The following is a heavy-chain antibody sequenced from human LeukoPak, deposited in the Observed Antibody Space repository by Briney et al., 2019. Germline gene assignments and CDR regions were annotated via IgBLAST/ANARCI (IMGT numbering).Heavy chain of an antibody. CDR3: ARAGSEYSSGWYPDY. V-gene: IGHV3-33*01. J-gene: IGHJ4*02. D-gene: IGHD6-19*01. Sequence: GALRLSCAASGFTFSSYGMHWVRQAPGKGLEWVAVIWYDGSNKYYADSVKGRFTISRDNSKNTLYLQMNSLRAEDTAVYYCARAGSEYSSGWYPDYWGQGTLVTVSS. CDR1: GFTFSSYG. CDR2: IWYDGSNK.